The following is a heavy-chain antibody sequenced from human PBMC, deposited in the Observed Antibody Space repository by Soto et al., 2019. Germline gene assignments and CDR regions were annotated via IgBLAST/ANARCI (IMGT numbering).Heavy chain of an antibody. CDR1: GFTFSSYA. Sequence: EVQLLESGGDLVQPGGSLRLSCAASGFTFSSYAMGWVRQAPGTGLEWVSVIDGGGGDRSLADSVKGRFTISRDNSKKTLYLQMDRLRVDDTVRYSWAKEIGDGAYVETSAFDLWGQGTLVTVSS. J-gene: IGHJ4*02. CDR2: IDGGGGDR. CDR3: AKEIGDGAYVETSAFDL. D-gene: IGHD2-21*01. V-gene: IGHV3-23*01.